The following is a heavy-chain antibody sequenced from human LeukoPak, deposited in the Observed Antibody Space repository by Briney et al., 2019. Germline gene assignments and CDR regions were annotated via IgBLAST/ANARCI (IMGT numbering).Heavy chain of an antibody. Sequence: GGSLRLSCAASGFTVSSNYMSWVRQAPGKGLEWVSVIYSGGSTYYADSVKGRFTISRDNSKNTLYLQMNSLRAEDTAVYYCARDRGQLFGEYQGTFDYWGQGTLVTVSS. CDR1: GFTVSSNY. V-gene: IGHV3-53*01. J-gene: IGHJ4*02. CDR2: IYSGGST. CDR3: ARDRGQLFGEYQGTFDY. D-gene: IGHD3-10*01.